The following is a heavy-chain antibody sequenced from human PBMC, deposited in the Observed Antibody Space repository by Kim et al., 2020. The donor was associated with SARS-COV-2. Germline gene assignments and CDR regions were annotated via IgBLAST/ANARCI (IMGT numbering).Heavy chain of an antibody. CDR2: ISESGGST. Sequence: GGSLRLSCAASGFTFNSYAMTWVRQAPGKGLEWVSTISESGGSTYYADSVKGRFTISRDKSKNTLYLQMNSLRAEDTAVYYCAKRGVGFGSGSYIYGLDV. CDR1: GFTFNSYA. D-gene: IGHD3-10*01. J-gene: IGHJ6*01. V-gene: IGHV3-23*01. CDR3: AKRGVGFGSGSYIYGLDV.